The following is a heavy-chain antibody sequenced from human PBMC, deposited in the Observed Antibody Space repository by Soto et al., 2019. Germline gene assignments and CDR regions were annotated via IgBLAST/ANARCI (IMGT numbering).Heavy chain of an antibody. Sequence: QVQLQESGPGLVKPSETLSLTCTVSGGSVSSGSYYWGWIRQPPGKGLEWIGYIYHSGSTNYNPPLKSRVTIPVDTSKNQFSLSLTSVTAADTAVYYCARLSAAWFDPWGQGTLVTVAS. J-gene: IGHJ5*02. CDR1: GGSVSSGSYY. D-gene: IGHD6-19*01. V-gene: IGHV4-61*01. CDR3: ARLSAAWFDP. CDR2: IYHSGST.